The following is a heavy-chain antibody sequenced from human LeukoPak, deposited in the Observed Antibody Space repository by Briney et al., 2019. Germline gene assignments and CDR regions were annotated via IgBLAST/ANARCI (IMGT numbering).Heavy chain of an antibody. CDR1: GYTFTSYD. V-gene: IGHV1-2*02. D-gene: IGHD3-3*01. Sequence: ASVKVSCKASGYTFTSYDINWVRQATGQGLEWMGWINPNSGGTNYAQKFQGRVTMTRDTSISTAYMELSRLRSDDTAVYYCARGMGITIFGVVTHYYYYMDVWGKGTTVTVSS. CDR2: INPNSGGT. J-gene: IGHJ6*03. CDR3: ARGMGITIFGVVTHYYYYMDV.